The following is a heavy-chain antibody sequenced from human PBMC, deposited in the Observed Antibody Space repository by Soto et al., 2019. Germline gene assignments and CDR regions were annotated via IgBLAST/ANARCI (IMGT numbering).Heavy chain of an antibody. CDR2: IYYSGSS. Sequence: PSDTLSLTCTVSGGSISIHYWSWIRQPPGKGLEWIGYIYYSGSSNYNPSLKSRVTISVDTSKNQFSLKLSSVTAADTAVYYCARGYTAMVFDYWGQGTLVTVSS. CDR3: ARGYTAMVFDY. J-gene: IGHJ4*02. D-gene: IGHD5-18*01. CDR1: GGSISIHY. V-gene: IGHV4-59*11.